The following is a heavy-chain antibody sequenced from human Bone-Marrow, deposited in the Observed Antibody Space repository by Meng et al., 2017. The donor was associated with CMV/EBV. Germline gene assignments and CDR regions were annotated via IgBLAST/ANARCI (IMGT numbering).Heavy chain of an antibody. Sequence: SETLSLTCTVSGYSISSGYYWGWSRQPPGKGLEWIGSIYHSGSTYYNPSLKSRVTISIDTSKNHFSLKLSSVTAADTAVYYCAREPFLGTSGPFDIWGQGTMVTVSS. D-gene: IGHD1-14*01. CDR2: IYHSGST. CDR3: AREPFLGTSGPFDI. CDR1: GYSISSGYY. V-gene: IGHV4-38-2*02. J-gene: IGHJ3*02.